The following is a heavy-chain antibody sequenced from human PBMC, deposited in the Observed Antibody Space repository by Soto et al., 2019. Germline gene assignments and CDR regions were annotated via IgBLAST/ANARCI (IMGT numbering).Heavy chain of an antibody. D-gene: IGHD6-13*01. CDR3: ARAGGIAAAGTPMDV. Sequence: ASVKVSCKASGGTFSSYTISWVRQAPGQGLEWMGWINPNSGGTNYAQKFQGWVTMTRDTSISTAYMELSRLRSDDTAVYYCARAGGIAAAGTPMDVWGQGTTVTVSS. CDR1: GGTFSSYT. J-gene: IGHJ6*02. V-gene: IGHV1-2*04. CDR2: INPNSGGT.